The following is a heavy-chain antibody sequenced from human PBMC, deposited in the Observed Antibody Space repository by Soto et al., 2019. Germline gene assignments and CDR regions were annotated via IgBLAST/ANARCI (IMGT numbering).Heavy chain of an antibody. D-gene: IGHD1-26*01. CDR2: IYYSGST. CDR1: GGSISSGGYY. J-gene: IGHJ4*02. CDR3: ARDIGAGIDY. V-gene: IGHV4-31*01. Sequence: QVQLQESGPGLVKPSQTLSLTCTVSGGSISSGGYYWSWIRQHPGKGLEWIGYIYYSGSTYYNPSLKXXVXIXXDTSKNQFSLKLSSVTAADTAVYYCARDIGAGIDYWGQGTLVTVSS.